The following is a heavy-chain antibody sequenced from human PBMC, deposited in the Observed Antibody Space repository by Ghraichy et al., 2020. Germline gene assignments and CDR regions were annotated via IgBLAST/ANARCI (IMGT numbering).Heavy chain of an antibody. D-gene: IGHD3-22*01. CDR1: GGSFSGYY. CDR3: ARGWGSYDSSGYYNDY. V-gene: IGHV4-34*01. CDR2: INHSGST. Sequence: SETLSLTCAVYGGSFSGYYWSWIRQPPGKGLEWIGEINHSGSTNYNPSLKSRVTISVDTSKNQFSLKLSSVTAADTAVYYCARGWGSYDSSGYYNDYWGQGTLVTVSS. J-gene: IGHJ4*02.